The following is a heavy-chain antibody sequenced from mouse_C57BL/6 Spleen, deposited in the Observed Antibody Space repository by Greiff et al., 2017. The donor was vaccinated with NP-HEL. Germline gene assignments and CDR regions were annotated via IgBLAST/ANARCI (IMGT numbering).Heavy chain of an antibody. CDR1: GYTFTSYW. Sequence: QVQLKQPGAELVMPGASVKLSCKASGYTFTSYWMHWVKQRPGQGLEWIGEIDPSDSYTNYNQKFKGKSTLTVDKSSSTAYMQLSSLTSEDSAVYYCARWSKGAYFDYWGQGTTLTVSS. CDR3: ARWSKGAYFDY. V-gene: IGHV1-69*01. J-gene: IGHJ2*01. CDR2: IDPSDSYT. D-gene: IGHD2-5*01.